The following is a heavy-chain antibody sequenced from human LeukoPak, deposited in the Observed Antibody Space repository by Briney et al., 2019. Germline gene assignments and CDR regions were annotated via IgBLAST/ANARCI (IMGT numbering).Heavy chain of an antibody. J-gene: IGHJ3*02. V-gene: IGHV1-69*04. Sequence: SVKVSCKASGGTFSSYAISWVRQAPGQGLEWMGRIIPILGIANYAQKFQGRVTITGDKSTSTAYMELSSLRSEDTAVYYCARFYLPRAFDIWGQGTMVTVSS. CDR2: IIPILGIA. CDR1: GGTFSSYA. CDR3: ARFYLPRAFDI. D-gene: IGHD2/OR15-2a*01.